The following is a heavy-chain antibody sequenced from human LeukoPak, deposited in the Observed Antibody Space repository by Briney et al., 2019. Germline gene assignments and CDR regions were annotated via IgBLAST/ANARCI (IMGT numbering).Heavy chain of an antibody. D-gene: IGHD3-10*01. V-gene: IGHV3-23*01. J-gene: IGHJ4*02. CDR3: AKPYDPGSGSYDY. CDR2: INARDTVT. Sequence: GGSLRLSCAASGFTFSSYDMSWVRRAPGKGLEWVSVINARDTVTFYADSVKGRFTISRDNSKNTLYLQMNALRAEDTAVYYCAKPYDPGSGSYDYWGQGTPVTVSS. CDR1: GFTFSSYD.